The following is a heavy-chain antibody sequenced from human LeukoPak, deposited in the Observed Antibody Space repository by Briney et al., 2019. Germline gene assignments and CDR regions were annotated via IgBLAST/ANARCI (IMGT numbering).Heavy chain of an antibody. CDR2: ISGSARNT. D-gene: IGHD4-23*01. CDR3: AKREGDNSGPFEN. CDR1: GLTLSRHA. V-gene: IGHV3-23*01. J-gene: IGHJ4*02. Sequence: GGSLRLSCATSGLTLSRHAMSWVRQAPGRGLEWVSGISGSARNTYYVDSVKGRFTISRDNFNSILYLQMNSLRAEDTALYYCAKREGDNSGPFENWGQGTLVTVSS.